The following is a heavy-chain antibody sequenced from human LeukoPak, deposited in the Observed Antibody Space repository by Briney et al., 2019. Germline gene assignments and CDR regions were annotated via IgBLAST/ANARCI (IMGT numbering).Heavy chain of an antibody. CDR2: IYYGVST. V-gene: IGHV4-59*01. D-gene: IGHD3-3*01. CDR3: ASGVVTDYFDY. Sequence: PSETLSLTCSVSGGSIKIYYWSCIRQPPGEGVEWIGYIYYGVSTNYNPSLKSRVTISVDTSKNQFSLKLSSVTAADTAVYYCASGVVTDYFDYWGQGTLVTVSS. J-gene: IGHJ4*02. CDR1: GGSIKIYY.